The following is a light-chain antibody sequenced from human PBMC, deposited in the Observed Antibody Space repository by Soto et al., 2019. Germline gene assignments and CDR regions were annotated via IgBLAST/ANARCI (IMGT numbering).Light chain of an antibody. Sequence: EIFLTHVPAIRFMFPGERATLSCRASHSFSSYFSWYQQKPGQAPRFPIYDASNRATGVPARFSGSGSGTDFTLTISSLEPEDFAVYYCQQRRYWPVTFGQGTKVEIK. CDR1: HSFSSY. V-gene: IGKV3-11*01. CDR2: DAS. J-gene: IGKJ1*01. CDR3: QQRRYWPVT.